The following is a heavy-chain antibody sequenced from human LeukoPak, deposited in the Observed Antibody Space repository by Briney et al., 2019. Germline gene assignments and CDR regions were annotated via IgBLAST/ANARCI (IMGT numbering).Heavy chain of an antibody. CDR2: IYYSGST. CDR3: ARDPGYCSGGSCYFDY. D-gene: IGHD2-15*01. Sequence: SETLSLTCTVSGGSISSYYWSWIRQPPGKGLEWIGYIYYSGSTSYNPSLKSRVTISVDTSKNQFSLKLSSVTAADTAVYYCARDPGYCSGGSCYFDYWGQGTLVTVSS. V-gene: IGHV4-59*01. J-gene: IGHJ4*02. CDR1: GGSISSYY.